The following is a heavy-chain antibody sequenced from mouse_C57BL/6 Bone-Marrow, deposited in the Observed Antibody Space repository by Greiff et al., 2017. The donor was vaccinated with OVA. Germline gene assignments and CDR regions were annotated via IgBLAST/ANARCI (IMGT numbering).Heavy chain of an antibody. D-gene: IGHD2-12*01. V-gene: IGHV3-1*01. Sequence: DVKLVESGPGMVKPSQSLSLTCTVTGYSITSGYDWHWLRHFPGNKLEWMGYISYRGSTTYNPSLKSRISITHDTSKNHFFLKLNSVTTEDTATYYCARNDGAWFAYWGQGTLVTVSA. J-gene: IGHJ3*01. CDR2: ISYRGST. CDR3: ARNDGAWFAY. CDR1: GYSITSGYD.